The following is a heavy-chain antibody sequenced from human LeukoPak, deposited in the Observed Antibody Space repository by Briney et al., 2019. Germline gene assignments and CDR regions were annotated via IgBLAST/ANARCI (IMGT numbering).Heavy chain of an antibody. D-gene: IGHD6-19*01. V-gene: IGHV3-7*01. CDR2: IKQDGSEK. Sequence: GGSLRLSCAASAFTFSRHGMNWVRQAPGKGLEWVANIKQDGSEKNYVDSVKGRFTISRDNAKNSLYLQMNSLRAEDTAVYYCARDLRHSSGWPYYYYYYYMDVWGKGTTVTISS. J-gene: IGHJ6*03. CDR3: ARDLRHSSGWPYYYYYYYMDV. CDR1: AFTFSRHG.